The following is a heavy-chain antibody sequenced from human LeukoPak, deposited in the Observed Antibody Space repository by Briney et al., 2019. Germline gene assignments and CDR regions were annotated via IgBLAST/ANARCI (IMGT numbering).Heavy chain of an antibody. J-gene: IGHJ4*02. D-gene: IGHD3-16*01. CDR3: ARGESDFDY. CDR1: GYSFTSYW. V-gene: IGHV5-51*01. Sequence: KGGESLKISCKGSGYSFTSYWIGWVRQMPGKGLEWMGFIYPDDSDTRYSPSFQGQVTISADKSISTAYLQWSTLKASDTAIYYCARGESDFDYWGQGTLVTVSS. CDR2: IYPDDSDT.